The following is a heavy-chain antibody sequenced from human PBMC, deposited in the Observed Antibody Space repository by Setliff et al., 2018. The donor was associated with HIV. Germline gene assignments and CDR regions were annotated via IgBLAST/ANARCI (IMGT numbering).Heavy chain of an antibody. D-gene: IGHD6-19*01. Sequence: SVTVSCKASGGTFTMSAFNWVRQAPGQGLEWMGGIIPFRATPEYAQRFQGRVTITADESTRTVYMDMSSLRDEDTAVYYCARESGNGWNSDYWGQGTLVTVSS. CDR1: GGTFTMSA. CDR2: IIPFRATP. V-gene: IGHV1-69*13. CDR3: ARESGNGWNSDY. J-gene: IGHJ4*02.